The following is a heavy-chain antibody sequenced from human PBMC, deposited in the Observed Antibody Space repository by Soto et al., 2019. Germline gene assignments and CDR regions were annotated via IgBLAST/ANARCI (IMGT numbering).Heavy chain of an antibody. CDR3: ASRTSGWYLDY. D-gene: IGHD6-19*01. CDR2: ISGSGGST. V-gene: IGHV3-23*01. J-gene: IGHJ4*02. Sequence: EVQLLESGGGLVQPGGSLRLSCAASGFTFSSYAMSWVRQAPGKGLEWVSVISGSGGSTYYADSVKGRFTISRDKSKNTLYLQMNSLRAEDTAVYYCASRTSGWYLDYWGQGTLVTVSS. CDR1: GFTFSSYA.